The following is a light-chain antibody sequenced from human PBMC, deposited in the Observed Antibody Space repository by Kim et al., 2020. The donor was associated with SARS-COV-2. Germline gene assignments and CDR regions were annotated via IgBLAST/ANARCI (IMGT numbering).Light chain of an antibody. CDR3: QAWDSSTVV. Sequence: VSPGQTASISCSGDNLGDKYACWYQKKPGQSPVLVIYQGSKRPSGIPERFSGSNSGNTATLTISGTQAMDEADYYCQAWDSSTVVFGGGTQLTVL. V-gene: IGLV3-1*01. CDR1: NLGDKY. CDR2: QGS. J-gene: IGLJ2*01.